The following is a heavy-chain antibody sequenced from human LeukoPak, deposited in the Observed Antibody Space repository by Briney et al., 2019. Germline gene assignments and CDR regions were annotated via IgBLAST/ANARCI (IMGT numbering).Heavy chain of an antibody. CDR2: VSGSGGST. Sequence: GGSLRLSCAASGFTFSSYAVSWVRQAPGKGLEWVSAVSGSGGSTYYADSVKGRFTISRDNSKNTLYLQMNSLRAEDTAVYYCAKRRSSGWYWFDPWGQGTLVTVSS. V-gene: IGHV3-23*01. CDR1: GFTFSSYA. D-gene: IGHD6-19*01. J-gene: IGHJ5*02. CDR3: AKRRSSGWYWFDP.